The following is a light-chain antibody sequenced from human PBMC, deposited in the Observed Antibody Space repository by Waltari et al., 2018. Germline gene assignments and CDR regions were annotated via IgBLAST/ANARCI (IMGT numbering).Light chain of an antibody. CDR3: FSAADNNQV. V-gene: IGLV3-27*01. CDR2: KDT. J-gene: IGLJ3*02. Sequence: SYELTQPSSVSVSPGQTARITCSGDVLAKKYARWFQQKPGRAHVLVIYKDTERPSGIPERFSGSTSGTTVTLTISGAQVEDEADYYCFSAADNNQVFGGGTKLTVL. CDR1: VLAKKY.